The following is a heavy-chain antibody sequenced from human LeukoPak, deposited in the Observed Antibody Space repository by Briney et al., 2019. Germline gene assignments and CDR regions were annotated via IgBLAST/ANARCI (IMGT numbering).Heavy chain of an antibody. CDR1: GFTVGSNY. CDR2: IYSGGTI. CDR3: ARYYYHSSGYYYFDY. Sequence: GGSLRLSCAASGFTVGSNYMSWVRQAPGKGLEWVSVIYSGGTIYYADSVKGRFTISRDNSKNTLYLQMNSLRAEDTAVYYCARYYYHSSGYYYFDYWGQGTLVTVSS. V-gene: IGHV3-53*01. D-gene: IGHD3-22*01. J-gene: IGHJ4*02.